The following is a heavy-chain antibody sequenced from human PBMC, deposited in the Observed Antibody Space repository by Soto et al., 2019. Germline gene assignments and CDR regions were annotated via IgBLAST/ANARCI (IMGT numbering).Heavy chain of an antibody. J-gene: IGHJ4*02. CDR3: ARPTSSGFIYF. V-gene: IGHV3-53*02. CDR2: IYSGDAT. D-gene: IGHD3-22*01. CDR1: GFSVSSNY. Sequence: EVQLVETGGGLIHPGGSLRLSCVASGFSVSSNYMGWVRQAPGKGPEWVSGIYSGDATFYADSVKGRFTISKDNSMNTLYLQMDSLRGEDTAVYYCARPTSSGFIYFWGQGTLVTVSS.